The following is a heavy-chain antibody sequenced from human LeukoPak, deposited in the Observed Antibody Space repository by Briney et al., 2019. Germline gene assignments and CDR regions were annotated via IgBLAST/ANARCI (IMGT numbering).Heavy chain of an antibody. D-gene: IGHD3-22*01. CDR3: ARDYYSDSSGYYYVDY. CDR1: GFTFSSYA. CDR2: ISYDGINK. V-gene: IGHV3-30-3*01. Sequence: GGSLRLSCAASGFTFSSYAMHWVRQAPGKGLEWVALISYDGINKYYADSVKGRFTISRDNSKNTLYMQMNSLRAEDTAVYYCARDYYSDSSGYYYVDYWGQGTLVTVSS. J-gene: IGHJ4*02.